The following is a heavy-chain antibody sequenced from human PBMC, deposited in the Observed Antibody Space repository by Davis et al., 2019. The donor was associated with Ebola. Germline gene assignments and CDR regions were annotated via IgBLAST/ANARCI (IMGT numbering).Heavy chain of an antibody. CDR2: VYNRVTT. D-gene: IGHD1-26*01. V-gene: IGHV4-61*08. CDR3: AALFSGSYLAYVDV. CDR1: SGSVSSNGYS. Sequence: MPSETLSLTCSVASGSVSSNGYSWNWIRQSPGKGLEWIGFVYNRVTTNYNPSLNSRVTISKDTSRNQFSLKLSSVSAADSAVYYCAALFSGSYLAYVDVWGKGTTVTVS. J-gene: IGHJ6*03.